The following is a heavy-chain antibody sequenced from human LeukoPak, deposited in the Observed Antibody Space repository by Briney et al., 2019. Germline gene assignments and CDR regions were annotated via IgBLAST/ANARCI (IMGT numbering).Heavy chain of an antibody. Sequence: GGSLRLSCAASGLTFRSYWMSWVRQVPGKGLQWVANIKEDGSKTYYVDSVKGRFTISRDNAKNSLCLEMNSLRADDTAVYYCARDYANIVDYWGQGTLVTVSS. CDR1: GLTFRSYW. J-gene: IGHJ4*02. D-gene: IGHD3-16*01. V-gene: IGHV3-7*03. CDR3: ARDYANIVDY. CDR2: IKEDGSKT.